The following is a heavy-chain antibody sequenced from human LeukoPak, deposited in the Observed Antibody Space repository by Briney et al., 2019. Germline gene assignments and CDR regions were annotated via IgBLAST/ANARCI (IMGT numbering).Heavy chain of an antibody. J-gene: IGHJ5*02. CDR2: INHSGST. CDR1: GGSFSGYY. CDR3: ARGARRYCSGGSCYGNWFDP. D-gene: IGHD2-15*01. Sequence: PSETLSLTCAVYGGSFSGYYWSWLPQPPGKGLEWIGEINHSGSTNYNPSLKSRVTISVDTSKNQFSLTLTSVTAADTAVYYCARGARRYCSGGSCYGNWFDPWGQGTLVTVSS. V-gene: IGHV4-34*01.